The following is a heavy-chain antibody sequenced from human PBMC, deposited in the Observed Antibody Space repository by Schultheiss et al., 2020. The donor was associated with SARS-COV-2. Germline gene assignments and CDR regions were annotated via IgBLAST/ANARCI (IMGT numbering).Heavy chain of an antibody. CDR2: IWYDGSNK. J-gene: IGHJ6*02. CDR1: GFTFSYYA. V-gene: IGHV3-30*04. CDR3: ARGGFGVVGDYYGMDV. D-gene: IGHD3-3*01. Sequence: GGSLRLSCEVSGFTFSYYAMSWVRQAPGKGLEWVAVIWYDGSNKYYADSVKGRFTISRDNSKNTLYLQLNSLRPEDTAVYYCARGGFGVVGDYYGMDVWGQGTTVTVSS.